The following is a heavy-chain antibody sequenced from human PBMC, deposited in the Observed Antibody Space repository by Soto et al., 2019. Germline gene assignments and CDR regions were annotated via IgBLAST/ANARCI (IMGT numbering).Heavy chain of an antibody. Sequence: TDTLSLTCAVYDGSFRGYYWSWIRHPPGKWREWIGEINHSGSTNYNPSLKSRVAISVDTSKNQFSLKLSSVTAADTAVYYCARGSGGAVPAAMPTYYYYYYMDVWGKGTTVT. CDR2: INHSGST. D-gene: IGHD2-2*01. V-gene: IGHV4-34*01. CDR3: ARGSGGAVPAAMPTYYYYYYMDV. J-gene: IGHJ6*03. CDR1: DGSFRGYY.